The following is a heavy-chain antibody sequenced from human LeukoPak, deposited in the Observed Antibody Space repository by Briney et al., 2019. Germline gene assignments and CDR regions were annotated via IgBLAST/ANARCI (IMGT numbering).Heavy chain of an antibody. CDR3: TKALTDSSSSYFDN. CDR1: GFTFDDYA. J-gene: IGHJ4*02. D-gene: IGHD6-6*01. Sequence: GGSPRLSCAASGFTFDDYAMHWVRQPPGKGLEWVSGISWNSGSIGYADSVKGRFTISRDNAKNSLYLQMNSLRAEDMALYYCTKALTDSSSSYFDNWGQGTLVTVSS. V-gene: IGHV3-9*03. CDR2: ISWNSGSI.